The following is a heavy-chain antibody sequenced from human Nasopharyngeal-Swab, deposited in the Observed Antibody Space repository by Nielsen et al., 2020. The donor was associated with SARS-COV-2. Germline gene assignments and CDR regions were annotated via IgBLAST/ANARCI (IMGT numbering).Heavy chain of an antibody. Sequence: SLKISCAVSGFTFSNYAIQWVRQAPGKGLEWVAVISNDGNRRYYAESVKGRFTISRDNSKNTLSLEMNSLRIEDTAVYYCARELTSHCELDYWGQGTLVTVSS. D-gene: IGHD2-2*01. CDR1: GFTFSNYA. V-gene: IGHV3-30*04. J-gene: IGHJ4*02. CDR3: ARELTSHCELDY. CDR2: ISNDGNRR.